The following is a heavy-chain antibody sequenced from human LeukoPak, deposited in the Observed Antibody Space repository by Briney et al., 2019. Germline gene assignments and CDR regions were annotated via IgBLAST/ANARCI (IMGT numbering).Heavy chain of an antibody. V-gene: IGHV1-46*01. D-gene: IGHD5-18*01. CDR1: GYTFTSYY. J-gene: IGHJ6*02. CDR3: ARDPGTAMVPSFGVYGMDV. CDR2: INPSGGST. Sequence: ASVKVSCKASGYTFTSYYMHWVRRAPGQGLEWMGIINPSGGSTSYAQKFQGRVTMTRDTSTSTVYMELSSLRSEDTAVYYCARDPGTAMVPSFGVYGMDVWGQGTTVTVSS.